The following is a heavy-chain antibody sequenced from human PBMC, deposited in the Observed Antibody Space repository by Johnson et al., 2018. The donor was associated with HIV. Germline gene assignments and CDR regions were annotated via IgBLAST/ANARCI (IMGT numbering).Heavy chain of an antibody. D-gene: IGHD6-19*01. CDR3: AKDRSVAGLYDAFDI. CDR1: GFTFGSYA. Sequence: MLLVESVGGLVQPGGSLRLSCAASGFTFGSYAMSWVRQAPGKGLEWVSSITISGGSTHYADSVKGRFTISRDNSKNIHYLQMNSLRAEDTALYYCAKDRSVAGLYDAFDIWGQGTRVTVSS. J-gene: IGHJ3*02. V-gene: IGHV3-23*04. CDR2: ITISGGST.